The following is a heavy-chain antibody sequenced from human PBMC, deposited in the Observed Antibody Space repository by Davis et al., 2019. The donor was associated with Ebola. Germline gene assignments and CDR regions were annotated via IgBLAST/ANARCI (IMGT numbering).Heavy chain of an antibody. J-gene: IGHJ6*02. CDR2: MNPNSGNT. V-gene: IGHV1-8*01. CDR3: ARGDIQLEYYYYYYGMDV. D-gene: IGHD1-1*01. Sequence: ASVKVSCKASGYTFTSYDINWVRQATGQGLEWMGWMNPNSGNTGYAQRFQGRVSMTRNTSISTAYMELSSLTSEDTAVYYCARGDIQLEYYYYYYGMDVWGQGTTVTVSS. CDR1: GYTFTSYD.